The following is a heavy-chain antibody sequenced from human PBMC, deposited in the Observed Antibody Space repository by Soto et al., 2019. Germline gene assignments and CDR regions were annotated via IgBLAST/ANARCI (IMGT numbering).Heavy chain of an antibody. D-gene: IGHD3-22*01. CDR1: GFSFSDYA. CDR2: ISRTGDSA. CDR3: AKGPDGSGYYHNWFDS. V-gene: IGHV3-23*01. Sequence: GSLTLSCAASGFSFSDYAMSWVRQAPGKGLEWVSSISRTGDSAYYADSVKGRFAISRDRSKNRLSLQMNSLRGEDTAVYYCAKGPDGSGYYHNWFDSWGQGTLITVSS. J-gene: IGHJ5*01.